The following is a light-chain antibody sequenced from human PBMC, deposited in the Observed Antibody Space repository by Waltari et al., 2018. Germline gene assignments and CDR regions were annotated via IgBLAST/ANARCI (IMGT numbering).Light chain of an antibody. CDR1: QAISRS. Sequence: AIQLTQSPSSLSSSVGARLTMTCRSSQAISRSVAWVQQKPGKVPKSLIFEASDLEDGVPSRFSGSGGGTRFTLTISSLQPEDFATYYCVHVYSYPSCFGQGTRVEIK. CDR3: VHVYSYPSC. J-gene: IGKJ5*01. CDR2: EAS. V-gene: IGKV1-13*02.